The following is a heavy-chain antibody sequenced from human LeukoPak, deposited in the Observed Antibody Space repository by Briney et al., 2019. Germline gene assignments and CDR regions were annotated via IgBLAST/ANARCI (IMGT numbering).Heavy chain of an antibody. CDR3: ASHDYDFWSCYPYYFDY. J-gene: IGHJ4*02. D-gene: IGHD3-3*01. V-gene: IGHV4-59*01. CDR1: VPSISSYY. Sequence: SETLSLTWIVEVPSISSYYWSWNRQPPGKGLEWIGYIYYSGSTNYNPSLKSRVTISVDTSKNQFSLKLSSVTAADTAVYYCASHDYDFWSCYPYYFDYWGQGTLVTVSS. CDR2: IYYSGST.